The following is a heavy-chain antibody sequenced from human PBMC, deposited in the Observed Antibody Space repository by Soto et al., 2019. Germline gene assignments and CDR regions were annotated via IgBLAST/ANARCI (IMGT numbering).Heavy chain of an antibody. J-gene: IGHJ4*02. CDR1: GFTFSTDW. CDR2: IRQEGSQK. Sequence: GVSLRLSCAASGFTFSTDWMSWARQAPGKGLEWVANIRQEGSQKYYVDSVKCRFTISRDNAKTSLYLQMNSLRVDDTAVSYCARGGYCSSTSCSLCDWWGQGTLVTVSS. D-gene: IGHD2-2*03. V-gene: IGHV3-7*01. CDR3: ARGGYCSSTSCSLCDW.